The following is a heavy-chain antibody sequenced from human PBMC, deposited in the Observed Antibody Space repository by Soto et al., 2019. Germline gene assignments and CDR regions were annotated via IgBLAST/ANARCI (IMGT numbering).Heavy chain of an antibody. CDR3: ARQTDDSYPNY. V-gene: IGHV4-39*01. CDR2: IYYSGST. D-gene: IGHD3-3*01. CDR1: GGSISSSSYY. J-gene: IGHJ4*02. Sequence: SSETLSLTCTVSGGSISSSSYYWGWIRQPPGKGLEWIGSIYYSGSTYYSPSLKSRVTISVDTSKNQFSLKLSSVTAADTAVYYCARQTDDSYPNYWGQGTLVTVSS.